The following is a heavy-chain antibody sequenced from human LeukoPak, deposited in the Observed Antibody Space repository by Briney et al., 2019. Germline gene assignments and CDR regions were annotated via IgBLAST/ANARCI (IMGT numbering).Heavy chain of an antibody. CDR1: GGSVSSGSYY. J-gene: IGHJ4*02. CDR3: ARHPSGSSWLDFYFDY. D-gene: IGHD6-13*01. Sequence: SETLSLTCTVSGGSVSSGSYYWSWIRQPPGKGLEWIGTISYRGSTYSNSSLKSRVTISVDTSKNQFSLKLSSVTAADTAVYYCARHPSGSSWLDFYFDYWGQGTLVTVSS. V-gene: IGHV4-39*01. CDR2: ISYRGST.